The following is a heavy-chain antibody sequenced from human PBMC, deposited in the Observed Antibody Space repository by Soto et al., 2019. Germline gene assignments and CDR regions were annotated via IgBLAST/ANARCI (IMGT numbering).Heavy chain of an antibody. V-gene: IGHV1-69*13. D-gene: IGHD6-6*01. CDR3: ARAARPWSWFDP. Sequence: VKVSCKASGGTFSSYAISWVRQAPGQGLEWMGGIIPIFGTANYAQKFQGRVTITADESTSTAYMELSSLRSEDTAVYYCARAARPWSWFDPWGQGTLVTVSS. CDR2: IIPIFGTA. J-gene: IGHJ5*02. CDR1: GGTFSSYA.